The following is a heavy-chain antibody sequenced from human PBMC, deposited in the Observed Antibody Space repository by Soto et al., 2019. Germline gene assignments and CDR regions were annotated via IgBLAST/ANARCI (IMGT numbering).Heavy chain of an antibody. V-gene: IGHV2-26*02. CDR3: ALTDFGDFVADH. Sequence: QVTLKESGPVLVKPTETLTLTCTVSGFSLSNARMGVSWIRQPPGKALEWLAHIFSNDEKSYSTSLKSRLTISKDTSKSQVVLTITNVDPVDTATYYIALTDFGDFVADHSRPGTLVTVSS. J-gene: IGHJ5*02. CDR2: IFSNDEK. D-gene: IGHD4-17*01. CDR1: GFSLSNARMG.